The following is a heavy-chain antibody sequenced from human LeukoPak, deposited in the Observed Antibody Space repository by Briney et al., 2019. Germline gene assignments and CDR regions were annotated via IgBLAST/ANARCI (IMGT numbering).Heavy chain of an antibody. Sequence: QPGGSLRLSCAASGFTFSSYAMSWVRQAPGKGLEWVSAISGSGGSTYYADSVKGRLTISRDNSKNTLYLQMNSLRAEDTAVYYCAKDHYYGSGSYPRYFQHWGQGTLVTVSS. CDR1: GFTFSSYA. D-gene: IGHD3-10*01. J-gene: IGHJ1*01. V-gene: IGHV3-23*01. CDR2: ISGSGGST. CDR3: AKDHYYGSGSYPRYFQH.